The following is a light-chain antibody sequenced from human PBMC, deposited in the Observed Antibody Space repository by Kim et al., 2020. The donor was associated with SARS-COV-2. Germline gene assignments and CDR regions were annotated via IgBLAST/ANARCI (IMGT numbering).Light chain of an antibody. CDR3: QKFNIAPRT. CDR1: QDIFTY. CDR2: LTS. J-gene: IGKJ4*01. V-gene: IGKV1-27*01. Sequence: GDTVTITCRAIQDIFTYLAWYKQKPGKVPKLLIYLTSTLESGVPSRLSGSGTGTDFTLTISGLQPEDVGTYYCQKFNIAPRTFGGGTKV.